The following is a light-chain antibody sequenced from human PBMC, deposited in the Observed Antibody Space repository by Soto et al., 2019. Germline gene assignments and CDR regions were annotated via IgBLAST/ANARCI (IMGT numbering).Light chain of an antibody. CDR1: QCVNRNY. CDR2: DAS. J-gene: IGKJ4*01. CDR3: QQRSNWPPLT. Sequence: EIVLTQYPGTLSLSPGERATLSCRASQCVNRNYLARYQQKRGQAPRLLIYDASNRATGIPARFSGSGSGTDFTLTISSLEPEDFAVYYCQQRSNWPPLTFGGGTKVDIK. V-gene: IGKV3-11*01.